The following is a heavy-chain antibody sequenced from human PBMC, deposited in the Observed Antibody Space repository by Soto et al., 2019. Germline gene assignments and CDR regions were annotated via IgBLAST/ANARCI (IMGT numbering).Heavy chain of an antibody. V-gene: IGHV3-30*18. CDR2: IGNDGSVQ. D-gene: IGHD2-8*01. J-gene: IGHJ2*01. CDR3: AKEVMVIAGPWYFDL. Sequence: QVQLVESGGGVVQPGRSLRLSCAASGFTFSEHSIHWVRQTPGKGLEWVAVIGNDGSVQFYADSVKGRFTLSRDNSKNTVYLQMITLRPEDTAIYYCAKEVMVIAGPWYFDLWGRGTLVTVSS. CDR1: GFTFSEHS.